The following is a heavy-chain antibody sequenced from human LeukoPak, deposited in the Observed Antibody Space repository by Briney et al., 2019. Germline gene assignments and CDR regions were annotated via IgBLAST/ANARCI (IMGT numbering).Heavy chain of an antibody. D-gene: IGHD3-10*01. CDR3: ARDPSGDQGLDS. CDR1: GDSVSSNTAA. J-gene: IGHJ4*02. V-gene: IGHV6-1*01. CDR2: TYYRSRWYY. Sequence: SQTLSLTCAISGDSVSSNTAAWYWIRQSPSRGLEWLGRTYYRSRWYYEYAVSVRSRITINANTSKNHFSLQLNSVTPDDTAVYYCARDPSGDQGLDSWGQGTLVTVSS.